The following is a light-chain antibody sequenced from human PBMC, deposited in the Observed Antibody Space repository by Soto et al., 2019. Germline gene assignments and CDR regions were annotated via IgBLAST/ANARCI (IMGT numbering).Light chain of an antibody. CDR3: SSYTGISTVL. CDR2: DVS. Sequence: QSALTQPASVSGSPGQSITISCTGTSSDIGGYDYVSWYQQYLGKAPKLMIYDVSNRPSGVSNRFSGSRSANTASLTISGLQAEDEADYYFSSYTGISTVLFGGGTKLTVL. V-gene: IGLV2-14*01. CDR1: SSDIGGYDY. J-gene: IGLJ2*01.